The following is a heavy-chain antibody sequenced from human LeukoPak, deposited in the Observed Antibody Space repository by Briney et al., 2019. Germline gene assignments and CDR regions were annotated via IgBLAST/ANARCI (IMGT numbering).Heavy chain of an antibody. CDR1: GFTFSSYG. J-gene: IGHJ4*02. D-gene: IGHD3-22*01. V-gene: IGHV3-33*01. Sequence: GGSLRLSCAASGFTFSSYGMHWVRQAPGKGLEWVAVIWYDGSNKYYADSVKGRFTISRDNSKNTLYLQMNSLRAEDTAEYYCASQRDYYDRGGLGYWGQGTLVTVSS. CDR2: IWYDGSNK. CDR3: ASQRDYYDRGGLGY.